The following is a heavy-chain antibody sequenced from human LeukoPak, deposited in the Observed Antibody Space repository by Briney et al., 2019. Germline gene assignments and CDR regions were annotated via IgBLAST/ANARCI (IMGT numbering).Heavy chain of an antibody. J-gene: IGHJ4*02. Sequence: ASVKVSCKASGYTFTSYGISWVRQAPGQGLEWMGWISAYNGNTNYAQKLQGRVTMTTDTSTSTAYMELRSLRSDDTAVYYCARDLGKTTMMGKDFDYWGQGTLVTVSS. CDR3: ARDLGKTTMMGKDFDY. V-gene: IGHV1-18*01. D-gene: IGHD3-22*01. CDR1: GYTFTSYG. CDR2: ISAYNGNT.